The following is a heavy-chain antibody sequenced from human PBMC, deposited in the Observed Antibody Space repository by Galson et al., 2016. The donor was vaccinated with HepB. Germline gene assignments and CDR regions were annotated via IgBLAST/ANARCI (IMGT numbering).Heavy chain of an antibody. CDR1: GASISSNNW. J-gene: IGHJ4*02. D-gene: IGHD2-2*01. CDR3: ASVRGGCSSTSCYIDS. CDR2: SYHGGST. Sequence: ETLSLTCAVSGASISSNNWWTWVRQSPGKGLKWIGESYHGGSTYYNPSLKSRLSISLDKSKNQFSLRLSSVTAADTAVYFCASVRGGCSSTSCYIDSWGQGTLVTVSS. V-gene: IGHV4-4*01.